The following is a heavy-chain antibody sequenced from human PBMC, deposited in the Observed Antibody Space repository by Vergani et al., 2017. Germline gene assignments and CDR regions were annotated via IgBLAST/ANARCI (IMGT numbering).Heavy chain of an antibody. J-gene: IGHJ4*02. Sequence: EVQLVESGGGLVQPGGSLRLSCAASGFTFSSYEMNWVRQAPGKGLEWVSYISSSGSTRYYAESVKGRFTISRDNAKNSLYLQMNSLRAEDTAVYYCARGGGYSYCYDYGGEGSLVTVSS. CDR3: ARGGGYSYCYDY. CDR1: GFTFSSYE. V-gene: IGHV3-48*03. CDR2: ISSSGSTR. D-gene: IGHD5-18*01.